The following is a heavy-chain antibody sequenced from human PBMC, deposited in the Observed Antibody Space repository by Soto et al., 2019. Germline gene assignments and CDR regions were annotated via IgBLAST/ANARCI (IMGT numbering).Heavy chain of an antibody. V-gene: IGHV3-73*02. Sequence: VQLVESGGGLVQPGGSLKLSCVGSGFIFGGSAIHWVRQASGKGLEWVGRIRSRANNYATSSAVSVRGRFTFSRDDSKNTAYLQMNTLKTDDTAVYYCCRGQEAPIGDYYYHGLDVWGQGTPVTVS. D-gene: IGHD2-2*02. J-gene: IGHJ6*02. CDR1: GFIFGGSA. CDR3: CRGQEAPIGDYYYHGLDV. CDR2: IRSRANNYAT.